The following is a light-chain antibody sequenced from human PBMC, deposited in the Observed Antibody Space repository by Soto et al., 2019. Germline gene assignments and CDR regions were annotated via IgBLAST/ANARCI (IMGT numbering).Light chain of an antibody. V-gene: IGKV1-5*03. CDR2: RAS. CDR1: QSISGF. Sequence: DIQMTQSPSTLSASVGDRVTITCRASQSISGFLAWYQQKPGKAPKILIYRASNFQSGVPPRFGGSGSGTEFTLTISSLQPDDFATYYCQQYTTYPWTFGQGTKVEIK. J-gene: IGKJ1*01. CDR3: QQYTTYPWT.